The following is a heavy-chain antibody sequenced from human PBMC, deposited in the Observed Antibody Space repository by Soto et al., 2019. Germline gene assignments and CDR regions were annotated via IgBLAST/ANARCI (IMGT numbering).Heavy chain of an antibody. CDR1: GGSISSGGYY. CDR3: AREGRESSRWQVHDAFDI. D-gene: IGHD6-13*01. J-gene: IGHJ3*02. CDR2: IYYSGST. V-gene: IGHV4-31*03. Sequence: QVQLQESGPGLVKPSQTLSLTCTVSGGSISSGGYYWSWIRQHPGKGLEWIGYIYYSGSTYYNPSLQSRVTLSVDPSKNQFSPKLSSVTGADTAVYYCAREGRESSRWQVHDAFDIWGQGTMVTVSS.